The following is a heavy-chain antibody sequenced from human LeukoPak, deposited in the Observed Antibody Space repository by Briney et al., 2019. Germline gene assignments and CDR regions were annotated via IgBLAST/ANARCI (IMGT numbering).Heavy chain of an antibody. CDR2: IYYSGTT. D-gene: IGHD2-2*01. CDR3: ARRGLYGSSPLDP. Sequence: SETLSLTCTVSGGSISSSTYFWGWIRQPPGKGLEWLGIIYYSGTTYYNPSLKSRVTISVDTSKNQFSLKLSSVTAADTAVYYCARRGLYGSSPLDPWGQGTLVTVSS. J-gene: IGHJ5*02. V-gene: IGHV4-39*01. CDR1: GGSISSSTYF.